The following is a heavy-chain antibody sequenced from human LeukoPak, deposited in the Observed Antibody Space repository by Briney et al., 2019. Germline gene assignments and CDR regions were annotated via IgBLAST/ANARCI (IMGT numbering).Heavy chain of an antibody. CDR2: IYYSGST. J-gene: IGHJ4*02. D-gene: IGHD6-19*01. CDR1: GGSISSSY. V-gene: IGHV4-59*01. CDR3: ASSRSSSGWSLIDY. Sequence: PSETLSLTCTVSGGSISSSYWSWIRQPPGKGLEWVGYIYYSGSTNYKPSLKRRVTISVDTSKNQFSLKVSSVTAADTAVYYCASSRSSSGWSLIDYWGQGALVTVSS.